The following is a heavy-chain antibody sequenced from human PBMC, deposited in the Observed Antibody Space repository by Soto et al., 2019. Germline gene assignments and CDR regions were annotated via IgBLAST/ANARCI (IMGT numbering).Heavy chain of an antibody. D-gene: IGHD6-13*01. CDR2: IYYSGST. J-gene: IGHJ4*02. Sequence: ASETLSLTCTVSGDSISSYYWSWIRQPPGKGLEWIGYIYYSGSTNYNPSLKSRVTISVDTPKNQFSLKLSSVTAADTAVYYCARRYGTVFDFWGQGTLVTVSS. CDR3: ARRYGTVFDF. CDR1: GDSISSYY. V-gene: IGHV4-59*01.